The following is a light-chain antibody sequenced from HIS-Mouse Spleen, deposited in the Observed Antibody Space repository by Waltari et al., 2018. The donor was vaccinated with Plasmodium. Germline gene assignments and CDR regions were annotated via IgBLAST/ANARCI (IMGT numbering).Light chain of an antibody. Sequence: AIWMTQSPSLLSASTGDRVTISCRMSPGISSYLNWYQQKPGKAPKLLIYAASSLQSGVPSRFSGSGSGTDFTLTISSLQPEDFATYYCPQSSRPPPTFGGGTKVEIK. CDR3: PQSSRPPPT. CDR2: AAS. CDR1: PGISSY. V-gene: IGKV1D-8*02. J-gene: IGKJ4*01.